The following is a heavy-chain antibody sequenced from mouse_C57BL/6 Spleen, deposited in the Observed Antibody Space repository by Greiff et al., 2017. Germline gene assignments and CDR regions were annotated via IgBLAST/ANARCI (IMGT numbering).Heavy chain of an antibody. J-gene: IGHJ2*01. CDR1: GYAFSSSW. V-gene: IGHV1-82*01. CDR2: IYPGDGDT. Sequence: VQLQESGPELVKPGASVKISCKASGYAFSSSWMNWVKQRPGKGLEWIGRIYPGDGDTNYNGKFKGKATLTADKSSSTAYMQLSSLTSEDSAVYFCARSGYYGSSPYYWGQGTTLTVSS. CDR3: ARSGYYGSSPYY. D-gene: IGHD1-1*01.